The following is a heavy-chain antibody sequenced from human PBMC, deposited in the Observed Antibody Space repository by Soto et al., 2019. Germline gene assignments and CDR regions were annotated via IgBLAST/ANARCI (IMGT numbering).Heavy chain of an antibody. J-gene: IGHJ4*02. CDR2: ILYDGRNK. CDR1: GFTFSSYA. Sequence: SLRLSCAASGFTFSSYAMHWVRQPPGKGLEWVEVILYDGRNKFYADSVKGRFTISRDNSNNTVYLQMNALRPEDTAVYYCARVIKAIGHFDYWGQGTPVTVSS. V-gene: IGHV3-30*04. CDR3: ARVIKAIGHFDY. D-gene: IGHD3-22*01.